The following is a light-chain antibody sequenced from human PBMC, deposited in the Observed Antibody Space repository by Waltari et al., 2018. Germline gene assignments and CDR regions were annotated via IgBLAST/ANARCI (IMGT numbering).Light chain of an antibody. V-gene: IGKV3-20*01. CDR1: QSQTKKY. Sequence: VLTQSPGTLSLSPGERATLSCRASQSQTKKYLAWYQQKPGQPPRRLIYGASSRAAGIPDRFSGSGSGTDFTLTISRLEPEDSAVYYCQQYGSSILYTFGQGTKLEIK. CDR2: GAS. J-gene: IGKJ2*01. CDR3: QQYGSSILYT.